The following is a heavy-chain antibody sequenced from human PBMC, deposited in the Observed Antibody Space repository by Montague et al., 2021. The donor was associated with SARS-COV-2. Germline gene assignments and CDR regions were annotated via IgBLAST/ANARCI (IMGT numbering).Heavy chain of an antibody. CDR3: ARVTGGAGSALDY. Sequence: SLRLSCAASGFTFSSHYMHWVRQAPGKGLVWVSLINSTGSTTYYADAVEGRFIISRDNAKNTLYLHMSSLRAEDTAVYYCARVTGGAGSALDYWGQGTLVTVSS. J-gene: IGHJ4*02. V-gene: IGHV3-74*01. CDR1: GFTFSSHY. D-gene: IGHD3-10*01. CDR2: INSTGSTT.